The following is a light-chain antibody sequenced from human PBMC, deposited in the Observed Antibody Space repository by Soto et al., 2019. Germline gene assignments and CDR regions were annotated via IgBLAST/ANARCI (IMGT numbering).Light chain of an antibody. CDR1: QSVISTY. J-gene: IGKJ4*01. V-gene: IGKV3D-15*01. Sequence: EIVLTQSPGTLSLSPGERATLSCRASQSVISTYLAWYQQKPGQAPRLLIYGASSRATGIPARFSGSGSGTEFTLTISSLQSEDFALYYCQQYNNWPLTFGGGTKVDIK. CDR2: GAS. CDR3: QQYNNWPLT.